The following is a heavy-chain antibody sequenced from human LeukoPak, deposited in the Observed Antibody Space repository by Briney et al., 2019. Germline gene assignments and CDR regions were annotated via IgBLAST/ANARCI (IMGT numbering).Heavy chain of an antibody. CDR1: GYTFTSYD. J-gene: IGHJ4*02. Sequence: ASVKVSCKASGYTFTSYDINWVRQATGQGLEWMGWKNPNRGNTGYAQKFQGRVTMTRTTSISTAYMALSNLRSEDTDVYYCARGECSSTSCYIYWGQGTLVTVSS. V-gene: IGHV1-8*01. CDR3: ARGECSSTSCYIY. D-gene: IGHD2-2*02. CDR2: KNPNRGNT.